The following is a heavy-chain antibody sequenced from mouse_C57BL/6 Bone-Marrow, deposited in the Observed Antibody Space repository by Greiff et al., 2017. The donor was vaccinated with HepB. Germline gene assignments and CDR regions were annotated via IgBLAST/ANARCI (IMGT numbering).Heavy chain of an antibody. CDR1: GFTFSSYA. J-gene: IGHJ3*01. V-gene: IGHV5-9-1*02. D-gene: IGHD3-2*02. Sequence: EVKVVESGAGLVKPGGSLKLSCAASGFTFSSYAMSWVRQTPEKRLEWVAYISSGGDYIYYADTVKGRFTISRDNARNTLYLQMSRLKSEDTAMYNCTREELRLGAWFAYWGQGTLVTVSA. CDR3: TREELRLGAWFAY. CDR2: ISSGGDYI.